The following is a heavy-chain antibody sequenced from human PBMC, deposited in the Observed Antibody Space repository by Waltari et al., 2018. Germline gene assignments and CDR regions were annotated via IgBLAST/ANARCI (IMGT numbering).Heavy chain of an antibody. D-gene: IGHD4-17*01. CDR3: GRIAFGDEGGYFQY. CDR1: GGSISTTYT. CDR2: MQYRGST. J-gene: IGHJ1*01. Sequence: QLQLQESGPGLVQPSETLSLTCTVPGGSISTTYTWGWIRQPPGKGLEWMGNMQYRGSTFYNPSLESRVTISLDTWKNQFSLRLSSVGAADTAVYFCGRIAFGDEGGYFQYWGQGTLVTVSS. V-gene: IGHV4-39*01.